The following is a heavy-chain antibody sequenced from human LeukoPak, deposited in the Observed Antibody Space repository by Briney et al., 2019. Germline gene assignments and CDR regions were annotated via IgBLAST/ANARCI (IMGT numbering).Heavy chain of an antibody. CDR1: GGSFSGYY. V-gene: IGHV4-4*07. J-gene: IGHJ4*02. D-gene: IGHD3-9*01. CDR3: AREDILTGPFDY. CDR2: IYTSGST. Sequence: PSETLSLTCAVYGGSFSGYYWSWIRQPAGKGLEWIGRIYTSGSTNYNPSLKSRVTMSVDTSKNQFSLRLNSVTAADTAVYYCAREDILTGPFDYWGQGTLVSVSS.